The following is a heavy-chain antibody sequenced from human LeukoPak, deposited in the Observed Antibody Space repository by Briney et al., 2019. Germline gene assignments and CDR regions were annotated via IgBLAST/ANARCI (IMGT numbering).Heavy chain of an antibody. CDR2: INWNGGST. D-gene: IGHD3-22*01. Sequence: GGSLRLSCAASGFTFDDYGMSWVRQAPGKGLEWVSGINWNGGSTGYADSVKGQFTISRDNAKNSLYLQMNSLRAEDTALYYCARENLADYYDSSGYFDYWGQGTLVTVSS. V-gene: IGHV3-20*04. CDR1: GFTFDDYG. J-gene: IGHJ4*02. CDR3: ARENLADYYDSSGYFDY.